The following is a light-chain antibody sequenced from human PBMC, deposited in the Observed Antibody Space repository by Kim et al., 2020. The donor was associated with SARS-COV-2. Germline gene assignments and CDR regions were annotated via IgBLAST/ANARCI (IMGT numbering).Light chain of an antibody. J-gene: IGLJ2*01. CDR1: SSNIRTNT. CDR3: ASWDDILNGVL. V-gene: IGLV1-44*01. CDR2: GNT. Sequence: GQRVNISCSGSSSNIRTNTVNWYRQLPGTAPRLLLFGNTQRPSGVPDRFSGSKSGTSASLAISGLQSEDEADYYCASWDDILNGVLFGGGTQLTVL.